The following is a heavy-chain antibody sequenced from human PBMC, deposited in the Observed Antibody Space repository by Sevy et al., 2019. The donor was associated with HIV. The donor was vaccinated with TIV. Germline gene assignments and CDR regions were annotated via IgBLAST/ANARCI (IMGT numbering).Heavy chain of an antibody. V-gene: IGHV3-33*08. CDR1: GFTFSNYG. J-gene: IGHJ4*02. D-gene: IGHD6-19*01. CDR3: ARESGSGWYVDS. Sequence: GGSLRLSCSTFGFTFSNYGMHWVRQAPGRGLEWVAAIFSDGNYQYYADSVKGRVTISRDNSKNILYLQMSSLRADDTAMYYCARESGSGWYVDSWGRGTLVTVSS. CDR2: IFSDGNYQ.